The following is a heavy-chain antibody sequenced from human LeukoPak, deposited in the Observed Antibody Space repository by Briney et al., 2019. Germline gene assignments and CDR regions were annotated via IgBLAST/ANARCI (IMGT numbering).Heavy chain of an antibody. V-gene: IGHV4-59*08. D-gene: IGHD4-17*01. J-gene: IGHJ4*02. CDR3: ASAPIDDYGDYFDY. CDR2: IYYSGST. Sequence: SETLSLTCTVSGGSISSYYWSWIRQPPGKGLEWIGYIYYSGSTNYNPSLKSRVTISVDTSKNQFSLKLSSVTAADTAVYYCASAPIDDYGDYFDYWGQGTLVTVSS. CDR1: GGSISSYY.